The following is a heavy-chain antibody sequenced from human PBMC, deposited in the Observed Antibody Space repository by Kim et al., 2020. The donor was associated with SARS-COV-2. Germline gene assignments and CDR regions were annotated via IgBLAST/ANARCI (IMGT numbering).Heavy chain of an antibody. D-gene: IGHD6-13*01. CDR3: AVGGEQQLLPAY. V-gene: IGHV3-43*01. J-gene: IGHJ4*02. Sequence: GGSLRLSCAAAGATFDDHTIHWVRQGPGKGLEWVSLLHCSGGTTHHAETVKGRFTISRDNNKNSLYLQMSSLRPEDTALYYCAVGGEQQLLPAYWGQGTLGTAAS. CDR2: LHCSGGTT. CDR1: GATFDDHT.